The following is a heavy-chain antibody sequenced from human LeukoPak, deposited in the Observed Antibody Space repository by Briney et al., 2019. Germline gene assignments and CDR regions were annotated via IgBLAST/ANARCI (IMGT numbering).Heavy chain of an antibody. Sequence: GGSLRLSCAASGFTFRDYWMTWVRQAPGKGLEWVADIKQDGGDKNYVDSVKSRFTISRDNAKNSLYLQMDSLRAEDTAVYYCVRAGYTYGTLYFWGQGTLVTVSS. CDR2: IKQDGGDK. CDR3: VRAGYTYGTLYF. CDR1: GFTFRDYW. D-gene: IGHD5-18*01. V-gene: IGHV3-7*01. J-gene: IGHJ4*02.